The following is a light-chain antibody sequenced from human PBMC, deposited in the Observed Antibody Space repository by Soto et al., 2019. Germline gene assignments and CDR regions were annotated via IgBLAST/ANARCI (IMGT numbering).Light chain of an antibody. CDR2: DVS. CDR3: CSYAGSYTYV. Sequence: ALTQPRSVSGSPGQSVTISCTGTSSDVGGYNYVSWYQQHPGKAPKLMIYDVSKRPSGVPDRFSGSKSGNTASLTISGLQAEDEADYYCCSYAGSYTYVFGTGTKV. V-gene: IGLV2-11*01. CDR1: SSDVGGYNY. J-gene: IGLJ1*01.